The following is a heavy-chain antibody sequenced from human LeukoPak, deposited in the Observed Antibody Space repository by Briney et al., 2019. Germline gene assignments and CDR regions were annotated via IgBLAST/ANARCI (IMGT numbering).Heavy chain of an antibody. CDR1: GGSISSYY. J-gene: IGHJ4*02. Sequence: SETLSLTCTVSGGSISSYYWSWIRQPPGKGLEWIGYIYYSGSTNYNPSLNSRVTISLDTSKKQFSLKLTSVTAADTAVYYCARTPSYYGANSLDYWAREPWSPSPQ. V-gene: IGHV4-59*12. D-gene: IGHD4-23*01. CDR3: ARTPSYYGANSLDY. CDR2: IYYSGST.